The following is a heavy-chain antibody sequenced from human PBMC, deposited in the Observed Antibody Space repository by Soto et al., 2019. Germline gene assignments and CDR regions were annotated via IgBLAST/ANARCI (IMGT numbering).Heavy chain of an antibody. CDR1: GFTLSSYT. CDR2: ISSRSSTI. J-gene: IGHJ6*02. V-gene: IGHV3-48*02. Sequence: EVQLVESGGGLDQPGGSLRLSCEAPGFTLSSYTRNWARQAPGQGLEWVSYISSRSSTIYYADSVKGRFTISRDNAKNSLYLQMNSLRDEDTAVYYCARDNPRSSGWDVWGQGTTVTVSS. CDR3: ARDNPRSSGWDV.